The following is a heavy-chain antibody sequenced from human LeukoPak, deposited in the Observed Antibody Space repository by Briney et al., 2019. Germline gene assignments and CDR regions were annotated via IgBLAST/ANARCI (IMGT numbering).Heavy chain of an antibody. CDR2: IRLSDGYT. V-gene: IGHV3-23*01. J-gene: IGHJ4*02. CDR1: GFTFYNYA. CDR3: ARVAGSYSIRPFDF. D-gene: IGHD1-26*01. Sequence: PGGSLRLSCAASGFTFYNYAMTWVRQAPGKGLEWVSAIRLSDGYTYYADSVQGRFIISRDTSKNTVSLQMNSLTGDDTALYYCARVAGSYSIRPFDFWGQGTVVIVSS.